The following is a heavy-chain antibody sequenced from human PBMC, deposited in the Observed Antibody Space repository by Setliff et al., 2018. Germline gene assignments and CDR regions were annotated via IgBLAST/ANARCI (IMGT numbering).Heavy chain of an antibody. CDR3: AISTLSICSGGTCPNAFDV. J-gene: IGHJ3*01. CDR1: GFTFTDYG. V-gene: IGHV1-18*01. D-gene: IGHD2-15*01. Sequence: ASVKVSCKSSGFTFTDYGITWVRQVPGQGLEWMGWISSYNNDVTNFAQRFQGRVSMTTDTSTSAAYMELRSLRSDDTAVYYCAISTLSICSGGTCPNAFDVWGQGTMVT. CDR2: ISSYNNDVT.